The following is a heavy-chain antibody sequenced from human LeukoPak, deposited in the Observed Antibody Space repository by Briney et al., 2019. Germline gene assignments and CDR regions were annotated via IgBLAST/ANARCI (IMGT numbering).Heavy chain of an antibody. D-gene: IGHD3-22*01. J-gene: IGHJ2*01. CDR3: ARGVTMIVVVIHDWYFDL. CDR2: IYYTRST. CDR1: GGSISSSSYY. Sequence: SETLSLTCTVSGGSISSSSYYWGWIRQPPGKGLEWIGNIYYTRSTYYNPSLKSRVTISVDTSKNQFSLKLTSVTAADTAVYYCARGVTMIVVVIHDWYFDLWGRGTLVTVSS. V-gene: IGHV4-39*01.